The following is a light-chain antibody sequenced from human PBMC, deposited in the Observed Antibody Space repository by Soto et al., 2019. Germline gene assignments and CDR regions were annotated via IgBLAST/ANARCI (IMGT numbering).Light chain of an antibody. CDR2: GVS. Sequence: ESVLTQSPGTLSLPPGERATLSCRASQSVSSGYLAWYQQKPGQAPRLLMYGVSTRATGIPARFGGSGSATEFTLTISSLQSEDFAVYYCQQYSQWPLTFGGGTKVDIK. V-gene: IGKV3-15*01. CDR1: QSVSSGY. CDR3: QQYSQWPLT. J-gene: IGKJ4*01.